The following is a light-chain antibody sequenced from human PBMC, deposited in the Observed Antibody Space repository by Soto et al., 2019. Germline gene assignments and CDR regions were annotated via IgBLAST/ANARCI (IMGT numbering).Light chain of an antibody. CDR1: HTVASRY. CDR2: GAS. CDR3: QQYGSSPPRT. J-gene: IGKJ1*01. V-gene: IGKV3-20*01. Sequence: EIVLTQSPGTLSLSPGERATLSCRASHTVASRYFAWYQQKPGQAPRRLIYGASNRATGVPDRFSGSGSGTDFSLTISRLEPDAFAVYYCQQYGSSPPRTFGKGTKVE.